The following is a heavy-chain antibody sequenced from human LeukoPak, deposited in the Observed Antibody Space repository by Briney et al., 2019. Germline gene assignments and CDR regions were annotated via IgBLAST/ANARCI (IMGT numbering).Heavy chain of an antibody. V-gene: IGHV4-39*07. CDR3: ARFPGGAEYRHYYYMDV. D-gene: IGHD1-14*01. CDR1: GGSISNSSYY. CDR2: IYYSGST. J-gene: IGHJ6*03. Sequence: PSETLSLTCTVSGGSISNSSYYWGWIRQPPGKGLEWIGSIYYSGSTYYNPSLKSRVTISLDTSKNQFSLKLNSVTAADTAVYYCARFPGGAEYRHYYYMDVWGTGTTVTVSS.